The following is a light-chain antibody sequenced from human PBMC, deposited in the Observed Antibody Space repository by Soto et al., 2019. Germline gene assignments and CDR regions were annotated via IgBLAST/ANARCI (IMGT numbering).Light chain of an antibody. CDR2: EVS. J-gene: IGLJ1*01. CDR1: SSDVGGYKY. V-gene: IGLV2-8*01. CDR3: SSYAGSDLYV. Sequence: QSALTQPPSASGSPGQSVTISCTGTSSDVGGYKYVSWYQQHPGKAPKVMIYEVSKRPSGVPGRFSGSKSGNTASLTVSGLQAEDEADYYCSSYAGSDLYVFGSGTKLTVL.